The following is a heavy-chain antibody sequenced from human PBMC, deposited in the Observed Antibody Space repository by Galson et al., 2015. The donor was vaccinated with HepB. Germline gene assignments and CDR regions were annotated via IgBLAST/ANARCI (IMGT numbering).Heavy chain of an antibody. J-gene: IGHJ3*02. D-gene: IGHD3-22*01. CDR2: ISGYNGNT. Sequence: SVKVSCKASGYKFTSYGISWVRQAPGQGLEWMGWISGYNGNTKYAQKLHGRVTITTDTSTSTAYMELRSLRFDDTALYYCARDGNGYYYVPYDMWGLGTMVTVSS. CDR1: GYKFTSYG. V-gene: IGHV1-18*01. CDR3: ARDGNGYYYVPYDM.